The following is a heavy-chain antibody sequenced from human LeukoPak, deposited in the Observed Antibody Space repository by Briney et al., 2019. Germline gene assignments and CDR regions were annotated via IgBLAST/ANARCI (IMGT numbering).Heavy chain of an antibody. CDR3: AAVGRDWLKVDY. D-gene: IGHD3-9*01. Sequence: SVKVSCKASGFTFPSPAVQWVRQARGQRLEWIGWIVVGSGNTNYAQKFQERVTITRDMSTSTAYMELSSLRSEDTAVYYCAAVGRDWLKVDYWGQGTLVTVSS. J-gene: IGHJ4*02. CDR1: GFTFPSPA. V-gene: IGHV1-58*01. CDR2: IVVGSGNT.